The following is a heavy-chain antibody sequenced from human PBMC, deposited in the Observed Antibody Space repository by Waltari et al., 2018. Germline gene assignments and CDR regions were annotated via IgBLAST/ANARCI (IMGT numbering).Heavy chain of an antibody. Sequence: QVQLVQSGAEVQKPGASLKVSCSASGYTFTDYHINLVRQAPGQGLEWMGWINPKNGGTSYAQKFQGRVTMTRDTSISTANMELSRLRSDDTAIYYCARDSSSSRENAFDIWGQGTMVTVSS. CDR1: GYTFTDYH. V-gene: IGHV1-2*02. D-gene: IGHD6-13*01. CDR3: ARDSSSSRENAFDI. CDR2: INPKNGGT. J-gene: IGHJ3*02.